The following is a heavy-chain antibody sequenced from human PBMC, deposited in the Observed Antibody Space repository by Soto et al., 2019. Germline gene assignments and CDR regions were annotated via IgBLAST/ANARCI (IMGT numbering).Heavy chain of an antibody. D-gene: IGHD6-19*01. CDR1: GGSISGYY. V-gene: IGHV4-59*13. Sequence: SETLSLTCTVSGGSISGYYWSWIRQPPGKGLEWIGYISYNGSPNYSPSLKSRVTISVDTSQNQFSLKLNYVTAADTAVYYCARARRSSSKTVLDYWGQGNLVTVSS. J-gene: IGHJ4*02. CDR2: ISYNGSP. CDR3: ARARRSSSKTVLDY.